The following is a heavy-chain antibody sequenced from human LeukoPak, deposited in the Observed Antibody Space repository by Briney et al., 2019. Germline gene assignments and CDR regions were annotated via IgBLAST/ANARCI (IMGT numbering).Heavy chain of an antibody. J-gene: IGHJ4*02. CDR2: MYYGGNT. Sequence: SETLSLTCTVSGESLSGFYWNWIRQPPGKGLEWLGYMYYGGNTDYNPSLKSRVTISIDTSKNQFSLKLSSVTAADTAVYYCASSGSASQGFDYWGQGTLVTVSS. V-gene: IGHV4-59*01. CDR1: GESLSGFY. D-gene: IGHD3-10*01. CDR3: ASSGSASQGFDY.